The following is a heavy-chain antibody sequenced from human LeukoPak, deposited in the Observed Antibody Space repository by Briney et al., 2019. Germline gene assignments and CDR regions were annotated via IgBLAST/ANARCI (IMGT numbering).Heavy chain of an antibody. CDR2: ISGSSSNT. CDR3: ARVRITMAPFDP. V-gene: IGHV1-18*01. Sequence: GASVKVSCKAYGYTFMSHGISWVRQAPGQGLEWMGWISGSSSNTNYAQKLQGRVTMTTDTSTSTAYMELRSLRSDDTAVYCCARVRITMAPFDPWGQGTLVTVSS. CDR1: GYTFMSHG. D-gene: IGHD3-10*01. J-gene: IGHJ5*02.